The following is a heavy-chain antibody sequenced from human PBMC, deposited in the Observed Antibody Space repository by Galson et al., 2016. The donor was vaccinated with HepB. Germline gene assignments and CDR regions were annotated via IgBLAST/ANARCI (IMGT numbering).Heavy chain of an antibody. V-gene: IGHV2-5*02. Sequence: PALVNPTQTLTLTCSFSGFSFNTGAVGVGWIRQPSGQALEWLALVSWVDDKRYRPSLKIRLTITKDTSKNQVVLTMTDTDTVDTPKYYCVHRARGLIDFWGQGTLVTVSS. D-gene: IGHD3/OR15-3a*01. CDR1: GFSFNTGAVG. CDR3: VHRARGLIDF. CDR2: VSWVDDK. J-gene: IGHJ4*02.